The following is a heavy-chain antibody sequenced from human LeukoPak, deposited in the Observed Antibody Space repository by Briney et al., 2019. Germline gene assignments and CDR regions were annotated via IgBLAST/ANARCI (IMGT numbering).Heavy chain of an antibody. D-gene: IGHD2-2*01. V-gene: IGHV4-30-4*08. CDR3: ASTNCSSARCYGANWFDP. Sequence: SEXLSLTCSVSGGSISSGDYYWSWGRQPPGTGREWIGYIYNSGSTFHYNPSRRSRVTISVDMSKNQLSLRLNSVTAADTAVYYCASTNCSSARCYGANWFDPWGQGTLVTVSS. CDR1: GGSISSGDYY. J-gene: IGHJ5*02. CDR2: IYNSGST.